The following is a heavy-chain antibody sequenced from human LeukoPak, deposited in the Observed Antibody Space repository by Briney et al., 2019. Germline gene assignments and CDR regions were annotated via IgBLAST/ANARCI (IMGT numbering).Heavy chain of an antibody. V-gene: IGHV3-74*01. CDR2: INSDGSST. Sequence: GGSLRLSSAASGFTFSTYWMHWVRQAPGKGLVWVSRINSDGSSTSYADSVKGRFTISRDNARNTLYLQMNSLRAEDTAVYYCARVFRIPGISSDYGGQGTLVTVSS. J-gene: IGHJ4*02. D-gene: IGHD6-13*01. CDR1: GFTFSTYW. CDR3: ARVFRIPGISSDY.